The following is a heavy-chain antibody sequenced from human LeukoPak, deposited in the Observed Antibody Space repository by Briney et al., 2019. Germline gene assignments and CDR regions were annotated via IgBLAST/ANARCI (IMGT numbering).Heavy chain of an antibody. CDR2: IYDSGST. CDR3: QSRFLEWLLDY. CDR1: GGSISSNNYF. Sequence: SETLSLTCTVSGGSISSNNYFWGWIRQPPGKGLEWIGSIYDSGSTYYNPSLKSRVTISVDTSKNQFSLKLNSVTAADTAMYYCQSRFLEWLLDYRGQGTLVTVSS. V-gene: IGHV4-39*01. J-gene: IGHJ4*02. D-gene: IGHD3-3*01.